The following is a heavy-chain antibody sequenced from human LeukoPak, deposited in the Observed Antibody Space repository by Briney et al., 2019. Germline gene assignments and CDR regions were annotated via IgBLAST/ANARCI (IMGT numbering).Heavy chain of an antibody. CDR2: INHSGST. D-gene: IGHD6-13*01. CDR3: ARRVAAAGPYGY. CDR1: GGSFSGYY. Sequence: SETLSLTCAVYGGSFSGYYWSWIRQPQGKGLEWIGEINHSGSTNYNPSLKSRVTISVDTSKNQFSLKLSSVTTADTAVYYCARRVAAAGPYGYWGQGTLVTVPS. J-gene: IGHJ4*02. V-gene: IGHV4-34*01.